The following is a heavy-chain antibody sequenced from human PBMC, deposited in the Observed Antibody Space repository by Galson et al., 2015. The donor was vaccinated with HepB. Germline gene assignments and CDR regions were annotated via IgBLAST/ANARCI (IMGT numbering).Heavy chain of an antibody. V-gene: IGHV1-24*01. CDR1: GYTLTELS. CDR2: SDREDYDT. Sequence: SVKVSCKVSGYTLTELSVHWVRQAPGIGLEWMGSSDREDYDTVYAENFEGRVTMTDDTSTDTTYMELSSLTSEDTAVYYCATNKAAVTHEGLNIWGHGTMVTVSS. CDR3: ATNKAAVTHEGLNI. J-gene: IGHJ3*02. D-gene: IGHD4-11*01.